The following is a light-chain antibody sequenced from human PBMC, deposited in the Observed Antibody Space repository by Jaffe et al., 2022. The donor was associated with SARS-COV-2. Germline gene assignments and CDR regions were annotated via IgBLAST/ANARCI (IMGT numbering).Light chain of an antibody. J-gene: IGKJ2*02. CDR2: GAS. V-gene: IGKV3-20*01. CDR1: QSISSSY. Sequence: IVLTQSPGTLSLSPGERATLSCRASQSISSSYLGWYQQKPGQAPRLLIYGASTRATGIPDRFSGSGSGTDFILTISRLEPEDFAVYYCQDYGSSPRTFGQGTKLENK. CDR3: QDYGSSPRT.